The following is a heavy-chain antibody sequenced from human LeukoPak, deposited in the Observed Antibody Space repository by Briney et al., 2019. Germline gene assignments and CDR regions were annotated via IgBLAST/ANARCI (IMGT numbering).Heavy chain of an antibody. J-gene: IGHJ4*02. Sequence: SVKVSCKASGGTFSSYAISWVRQAPGQGLEWMGGIIPIFGTANYAQKFQGRVTITADESTSTAYMELSSLRSEDTAVYYCAQTGYCSSTSCYRGPDYWGQGTLVTVSS. CDR3: AQTGYCSSTSCYRGPDY. CDR1: GGTFSSYA. CDR2: IIPIFGTA. D-gene: IGHD2-2*01. V-gene: IGHV1-69*13.